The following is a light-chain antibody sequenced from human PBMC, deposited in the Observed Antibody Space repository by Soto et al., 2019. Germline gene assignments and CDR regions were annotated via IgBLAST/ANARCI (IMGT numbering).Light chain of an antibody. CDR3: AAWDDSLNGWV. Sequence: QSVLTQPPSASGTPGQRVTMSCSGGSSNIGSNFVYWYQQVPGTAPKLLIYSNNQRPSGVPDRFSGSKSGTSASLAISGLQSEDEANYYCAAWDDSLNGWVFGGGTKLTVL. CDR2: SNN. J-gene: IGLJ3*02. CDR1: SSNIGSNF. V-gene: IGLV1-44*01.